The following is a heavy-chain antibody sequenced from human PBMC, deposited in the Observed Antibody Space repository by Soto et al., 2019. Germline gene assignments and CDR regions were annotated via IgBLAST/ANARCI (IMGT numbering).Heavy chain of an antibody. D-gene: IGHD2-8*01. CDR3: ARGPEDIVLVPSSWFDP. CDR1: GGSFSAYY. V-gene: IGHV4-34*01. CDR2: INHSGST. J-gene: IGHJ5*02. Sequence: SETLSLTCAVYGGSFSAYYWSWIRQPPGKGLEWIGEINHSGSTNYNPSLKSRVAISVDTSKNQFSLKLSSVTAADTAVYYCARGPEDIVLVPSSWFDPWGQGTLVTVSS.